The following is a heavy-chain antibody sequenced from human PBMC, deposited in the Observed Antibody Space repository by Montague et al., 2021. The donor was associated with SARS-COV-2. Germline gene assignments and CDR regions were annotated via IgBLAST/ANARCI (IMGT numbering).Heavy chain of an antibody. CDR1: GFTFSGYE. J-gene: IGHJ3*01. CDR2: ISSSGSTI. Sequence: SLRLSCAASGFTFSGYEMNWVRQAPGQGLEWVSYISSSGSTIYYADSVKGRFTISRDNAKNSLYLQMNSLRAEDTAVYYCARWRITMIAVFTHNAFDFWGQGTMVTVSS. D-gene: IGHD3-22*01. V-gene: IGHV3-48*03. CDR3: ARWRITMIAVFTHNAFDF.